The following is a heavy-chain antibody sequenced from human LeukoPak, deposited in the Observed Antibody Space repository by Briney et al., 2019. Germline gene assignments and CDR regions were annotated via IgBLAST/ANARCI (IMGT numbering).Heavy chain of an antibody. D-gene: IGHD3-9*01. CDR1: GFTFSSYD. Sequence: GGSLRLSCAASGFTFSSYDMHWVRQAPGKGLEWVAFIRYDGSNKYNVDSVKGRFTISRDNSKNTLYLQMNSLRAEDTAVYYCAKDDWVAGYYYMDVWAKGPRSPSP. CDR3: AKDDWVAGYYYMDV. CDR2: IRYDGSNK. V-gene: IGHV3-30*02. J-gene: IGHJ6*03.